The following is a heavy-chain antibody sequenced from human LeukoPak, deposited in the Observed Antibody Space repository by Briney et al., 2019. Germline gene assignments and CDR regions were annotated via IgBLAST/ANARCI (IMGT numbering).Heavy chain of an antibody. D-gene: IGHD2-2*01. CDR2: IIPIFGIA. Sequence: SVTVSCKASGGTFSSYAISWVRQAPGQGLEWMGRIIPIFGIANYAQKFQGRVTITADKSTSTAYMELSSLRSEDTAVYYCASPLEGIVVVPAAHPEYYYYYGMDVWGQGTTVSVSS. J-gene: IGHJ6*02. V-gene: IGHV1-69*04. CDR1: GGTFSSYA. CDR3: ASPLEGIVVVPAAHPEYYYYYGMDV.